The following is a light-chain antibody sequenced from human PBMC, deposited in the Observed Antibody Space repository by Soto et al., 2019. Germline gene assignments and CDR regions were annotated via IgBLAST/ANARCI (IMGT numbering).Light chain of an antibody. V-gene: IGKV1-9*01. J-gene: IGKJ5*01. CDR3: QQLNTYPIT. CDR1: QGISSY. Sequence: IQLTQSPSSLSASVGDRVTITCRASQGISSYLAWYQQXXXXAPKLLIYGASTLEGGVPFRFSGSGSGTDFTLIISSVQPEDFATYYCQQLNTYPITFGQGTRLEIK. CDR2: GAS.